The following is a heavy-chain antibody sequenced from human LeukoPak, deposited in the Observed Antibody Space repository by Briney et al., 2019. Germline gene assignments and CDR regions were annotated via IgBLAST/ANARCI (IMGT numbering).Heavy chain of an antibody. CDR1: GYTFTSYG. J-gene: IGHJ5*02. D-gene: IGHD6-25*01. CDR2: ISAYNGNT. CDR3: ARVPRLPERRWFDP. Sequence: ASVKVSCKASGYTFTSYGISWVRQAPGQGLEWMGWISAYNGNTNYAQKHQGRVTMTTDTSTSTAYMELRSLRSDDTAVYYCARVPRLPERRWFDPWGQGTLVTVSS. V-gene: IGHV1-18*01.